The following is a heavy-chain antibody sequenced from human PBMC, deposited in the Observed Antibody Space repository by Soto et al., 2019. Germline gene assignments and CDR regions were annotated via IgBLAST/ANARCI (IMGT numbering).Heavy chain of an antibody. V-gene: IGHV4-39*01. J-gene: IGHJ5*02. CDR2: IYYSGST. Sequence: XETLSLTCTVAGCSISSSSYYWGWIRQPRGKGLEWIGSIYYSGSTYYNPSLKSRVTISVDTSKNQFSLKRSSVTAADTAVYYCARQRPMIVVVTAIPNWFDHWGQGTLVTVSS. CDR3: ARQRPMIVVVTAIPNWFDH. D-gene: IGHD2-21*02. CDR1: GCSISSSSYY.